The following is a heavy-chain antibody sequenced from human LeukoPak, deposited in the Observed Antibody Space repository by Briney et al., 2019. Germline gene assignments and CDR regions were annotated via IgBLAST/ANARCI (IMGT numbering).Heavy chain of an antibody. CDR3: ARDGVAAWAFDI. CDR1: GFTVNSNY. J-gene: IGHJ3*02. V-gene: IGHV3-53*01. CDR2: LYTGGST. D-gene: IGHD6-19*01. Sequence: GGSLRLSCAASGFTVNSNYMSWVRQAPGKGLEWVSVLYTGGSTYYADSVKGRFTILRDNSKSTLYLQMDSLRAEDTAVYYCARDGVAAWAFDIWGQGTMVTVSS.